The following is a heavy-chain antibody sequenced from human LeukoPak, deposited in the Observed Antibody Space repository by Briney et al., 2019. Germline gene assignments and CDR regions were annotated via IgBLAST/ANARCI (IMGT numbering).Heavy chain of an antibody. CDR1: GFTFSSYA. D-gene: IGHD3-3*01. Sequence: PGGSLRLSCAASGFTFSSYAMSWVRQAPGKGLEWVSAISGSGGSTYYADSVKGRFTISRDNSKNTLYLQMNSLRAEDTAVYYCAKEADYDFWSGYYTGHLDYWGQGTLVTVSS. CDR2: ISGSGGST. V-gene: IGHV3-23*01. CDR3: AKEADYDFWSGYYTGHLDY. J-gene: IGHJ4*02.